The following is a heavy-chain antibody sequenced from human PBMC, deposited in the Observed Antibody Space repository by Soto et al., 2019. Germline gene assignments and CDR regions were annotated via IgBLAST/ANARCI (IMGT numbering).Heavy chain of an antibody. CDR1: GFTFSSYG. CDR2: ISYDGSNK. V-gene: IGHV3-30*18. D-gene: IGHD4-17*01. CDR3: AKDNYGDYPYYYGMDV. J-gene: IGHJ6*02. Sequence: GGSLRLSCAASGFTFSSYGMHWVRQAPGKGLEWVAVISYDGSNKYYADSVKGRFTISRDNSKNTLYLQMNSLRAEDTAVYYCAKDNYGDYPYYYGMDVWGQGTTVTVSS.